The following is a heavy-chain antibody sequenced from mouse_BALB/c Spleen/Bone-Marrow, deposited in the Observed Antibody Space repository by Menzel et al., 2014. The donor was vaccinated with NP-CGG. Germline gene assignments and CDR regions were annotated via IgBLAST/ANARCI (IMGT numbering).Heavy chain of an antibody. CDR3: ARYDYDWFAY. Sequence: VKVVESGPGLVAPSQRLSITCTVSGFSLTSYGVHWVRQPPGKGLEWLGVIWAGGSTNYNSALMSRLSISKDNSKSQVFLKMNSLQTDDTAMYYCARYDYDWFAYWGQGTLVTVSA. J-gene: IGHJ3*01. CDR1: GFSLTSYG. V-gene: IGHV2-9*02. CDR2: IWAGGST. D-gene: IGHD2-4*01.